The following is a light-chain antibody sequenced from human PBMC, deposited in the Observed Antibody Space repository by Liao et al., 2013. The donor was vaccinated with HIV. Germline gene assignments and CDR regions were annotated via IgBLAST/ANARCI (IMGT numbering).Light chain of an antibody. V-gene: IGLV3-25*03. CDR2: QGT. CDR1: TLGDKS. J-gene: IGLJ3*02. Sequence: SYELTQPPSVSVSPGQTASITCSGDTLGDKSPSWYQQRPGQPPVLVIYQGTKRPSGIPERFSGSSSGTTVTLTISGVQAEDEADYYCQSADSSDTSRVFGGGTKLTVL. CDR3: QSADSSDTSRV.